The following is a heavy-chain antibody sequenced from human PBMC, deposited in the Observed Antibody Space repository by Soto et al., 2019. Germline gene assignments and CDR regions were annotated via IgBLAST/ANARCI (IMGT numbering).Heavy chain of an antibody. CDR2: INHSGST. V-gene: IGHV4-34*01. J-gene: IGHJ4*02. CDR1: GGSFSGYY. CDR3: ALFYRGDFWSGYRYYFDY. D-gene: IGHD3-3*01. Sequence: SETLSLTCAVYGGSFSGYYWSWIRQPPGKGLEWIGEINHSGSTNYNPSLKSRVTISVDTSKNQFSLKLSSVTAADTAVYYCALFYRGDFWSGYRYYFDYWGQGTLVTVSS.